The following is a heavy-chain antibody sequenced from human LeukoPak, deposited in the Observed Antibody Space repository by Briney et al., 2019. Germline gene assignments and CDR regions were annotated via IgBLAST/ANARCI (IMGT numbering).Heavy chain of an antibody. Sequence: GGCLSLSCAASGFTFSSYAMSWVRQAPGKGLEWVSAISGSGGSTYYADSVKGRFTISRDNSKNTLYLQMNSLRAEDTAVYYCAKDAWVTGAPYYFDYWGQGTLVTVSS. CDR3: AKDAWVTGAPYYFDY. V-gene: IGHV3-23*01. D-gene: IGHD5-18*01. J-gene: IGHJ4*02. CDR1: GFTFSSYA. CDR2: ISGSGGST.